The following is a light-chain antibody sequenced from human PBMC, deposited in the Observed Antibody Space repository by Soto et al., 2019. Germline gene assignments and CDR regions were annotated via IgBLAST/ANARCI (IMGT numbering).Light chain of an antibody. CDR3: QQYYSYPLT. CDR1: QGISRY. CDR2: AAS. V-gene: IGKV1-8*01. J-gene: IGKJ4*02. Sequence: AIRMTQSPSSFSASTGDRVTITCRASQGISRYLARYQHKPGKAPKLLIYAASTLQRGVPSRFIGSGSGTDFTITIRCPQSEGFATYFCQQYYSYPLTFGGGTKGEIQ.